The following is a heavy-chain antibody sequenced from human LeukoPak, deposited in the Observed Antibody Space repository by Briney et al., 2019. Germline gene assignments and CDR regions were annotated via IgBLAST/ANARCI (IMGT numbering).Heavy chain of an antibody. V-gene: IGHV4-39*01. CDR2: IYYSGST. D-gene: IGHD4-17*01. CDR1: GGSISSSSYY. J-gene: IGHJ4*02. CDR3: ARGDGDYDIGY. Sequence: SETLSLTCTVSGGSISSSSYYWGWIRRPPGKGLEWIGSIYYSGSTYYNPSLKSRVTISVDTSKNQFSLKLSSVTAADTAVYYCARGDGDYDIGYWGQGTLVTVSS.